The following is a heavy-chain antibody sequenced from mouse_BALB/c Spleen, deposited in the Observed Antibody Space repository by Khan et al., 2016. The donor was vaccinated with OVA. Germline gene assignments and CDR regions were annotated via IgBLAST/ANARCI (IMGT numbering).Heavy chain of an antibody. CDR1: GYTFTNYV. CDR3: AREASSWDVSFPY. V-gene: IGHV1S136*01. J-gene: IGHJ3*01. CDR2: INPDNAGT. D-gene: IGHD4-1*01. Sequence: VQLQQPGPELVEPGASVKMSCKTSGYTFTNYVLHWVKQRPGQGLEWIAYINPDNAGTRYNEIFRGKATLTSDISSTTAYLELSSLTSEDSAVDYCAREASSWDVSFPYWGQGTLVTVSA.